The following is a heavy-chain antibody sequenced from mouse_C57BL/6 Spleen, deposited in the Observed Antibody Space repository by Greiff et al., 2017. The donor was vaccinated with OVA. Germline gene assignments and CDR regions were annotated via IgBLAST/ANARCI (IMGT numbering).Heavy chain of an antibody. J-gene: IGHJ3*01. CDR2: IYPRSGNS. Sequence: VQLQQSGAELARPGASVKLSCKASGYTFTSYGISWVKQRTGQGLEWIGEIYPRSGNSYYNEKFKGKATLTADKSSSTAYMELRSLTSDDSAVYFCAIEEVTGPFAYWGQGTLVTVSA. D-gene: IGHD2-13*01. V-gene: IGHV1-81*01. CDR1: GYTFTSYG. CDR3: AIEEVTGPFAY.